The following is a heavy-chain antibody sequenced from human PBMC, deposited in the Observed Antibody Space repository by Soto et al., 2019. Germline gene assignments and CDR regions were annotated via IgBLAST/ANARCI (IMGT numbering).Heavy chain of an antibody. Sequence: WIRQPPGKGLEWIGSIYYSGSTYYTPSLKSRVTISVDTSQNQFSLKLSSVTAADTAVYYCARHALGILYYYYGMDVWGQGTTVTVSS. D-gene: IGHD7-27*01. V-gene: IGHV4-39*01. CDR3: ARHALGILYYYYGMDV. J-gene: IGHJ6*02. CDR2: IYYSGST.